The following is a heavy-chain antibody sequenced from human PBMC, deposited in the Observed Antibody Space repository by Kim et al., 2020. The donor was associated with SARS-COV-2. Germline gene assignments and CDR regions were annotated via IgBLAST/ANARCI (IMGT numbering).Heavy chain of an antibody. V-gene: IGHV3-33*01. CDR1: GFTFSSYG. CDR2: IWYDASNK. D-gene: IGHD2-21*01. CDR3: ARDPKSYQGYFHH. J-gene: IGHJ1*01. Sequence: GGSLRLSCAASGFTFSSYGMHWVRQAPGKGLEWVAVIWYDASNKYYADSVKGRFTISRDNSKNTLYLQMNSLRAEDTAVYYCARDPKSYQGYFHHWGQGTLVTVSS.